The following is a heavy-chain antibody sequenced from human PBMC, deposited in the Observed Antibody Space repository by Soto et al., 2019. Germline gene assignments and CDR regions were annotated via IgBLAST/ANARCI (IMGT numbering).Heavy chain of an antibody. CDR2: ISGSGGST. CDR3: ARSPYYDILTGYRFDY. D-gene: IGHD3-9*01. V-gene: IGHV3-23*01. Sequence: GGSLRLSCAASGFTFSSYAMSWVRQAPGKGLEWVSAISGSGGSTYYADSVKGRFTISRDNSKNTLYLQMNSLRAEDTAVYYCARSPYYDILTGYRFDYWGQGTLVTVSS. J-gene: IGHJ4*02. CDR1: GFTFSSYA.